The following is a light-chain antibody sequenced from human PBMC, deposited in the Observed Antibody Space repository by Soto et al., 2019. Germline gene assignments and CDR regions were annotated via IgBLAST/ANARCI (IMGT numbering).Light chain of an antibody. CDR3: QQYNSSPWT. CDR1: QSISSW. Sequence: DIQMTQSPSTLSASVGDRVTITCRASQSISSWLAWYQQKPGKDPKLLIYKASSLESGVPSRFSGSGSGTEFTLPIISLQPDDFATYYCQQYNSSPWTFGQGTKVEIK. CDR2: KAS. V-gene: IGKV1-5*03. J-gene: IGKJ1*01.